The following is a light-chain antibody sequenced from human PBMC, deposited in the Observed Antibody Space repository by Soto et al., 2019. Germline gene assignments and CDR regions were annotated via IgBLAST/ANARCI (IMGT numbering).Light chain of an antibody. CDR1: SSDVGGYDY. CDR3: CSYAGSPYV. V-gene: IGLV2-11*01. CDR2: DVT. J-gene: IGLJ1*01. Sequence: ALTQPRSVSGSPGQSVAISCTGTSSDVGGYDYVSWFQQHPGKAPKLMIYDVTKRPSGVPDRFSGSKSGNTASLTISGLQAEDEADYYCCSYAGSPYVFGTGTKLTVL.